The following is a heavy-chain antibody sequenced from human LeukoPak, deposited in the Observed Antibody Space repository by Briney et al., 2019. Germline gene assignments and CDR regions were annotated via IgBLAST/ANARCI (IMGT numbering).Heavy chain of an antibody. V-gene: IGHV4-34*01. CDR1: GGSFSGYY. CDR2: INHSGST. Sequence: SETLSLTCAAYGGSFSGYYWSWIRQPPGKGLEWIGEINHSGSTNYNPSLKSRVTISVDTSKNQFSLKLSSVTAADTAVYYCARGQHGPIYSSSWGPIHYWGQGTLVTVSS. CDR3: ARGQHGPIYSSSWGPIHY. D-gene: IGHD6-13*01. J-gene: IGHJ4*02.